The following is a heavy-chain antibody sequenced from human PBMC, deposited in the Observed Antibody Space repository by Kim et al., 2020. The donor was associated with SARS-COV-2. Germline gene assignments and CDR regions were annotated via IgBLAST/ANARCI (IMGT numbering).Heavy chain of an antibody. J-gene: IGHJ6*02. CDR1: GGTFSSYA. CDR3: ARDWLHSSGWNYGMDV. Sequence: SVKVSCKASGGTFSSYAISWVRQAPGQGLEWMGGIIPIFGTANYAQKFQGRVTITADESTSTAYMELSSLRSEDTAVYYCARDWLHSSGWNYGMDVWGQGTTVTVSS. D-gene: IGHD6-19*01. CDR2: IIPIFGTA. V-gene: IGHV1-69*13.